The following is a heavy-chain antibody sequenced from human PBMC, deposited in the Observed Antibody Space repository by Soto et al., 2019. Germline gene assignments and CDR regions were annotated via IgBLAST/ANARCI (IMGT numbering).Heavy chain of an antibody. D-gene: IGHD3-16*02. Sequence: GGSLRLSCAASGFTFSSYAMSWVRQAPGKGLEWVSAISGSGGSTYYADSVKGRFTISRDNSKNTLYLQMNSLRAEDTAVYYCGIRLGELSSLPLFDYWGQGTLVTVSS. CDR2: ISGSGGST. CDR3: GIRLGELSSLPLFDY. J-gene: IGHJ4*02. CDR1: GFTFSSYA. V-gene: IGHV3-23*01.